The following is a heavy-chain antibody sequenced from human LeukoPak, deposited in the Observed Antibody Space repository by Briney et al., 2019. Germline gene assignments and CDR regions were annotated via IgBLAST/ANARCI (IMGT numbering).Heavy chain of an antibody. D-gene: IGHD1-1*01. V-gene: IGHV3-30*03. CDR3: ARVLERREGY. CDR1: GFSFSRYG. CDR2: ISYDGSNK. J-gene: IGHJ4*02. Sequence: PGGSLRLSCAASGFSFSRYGMHWVRQAPGKGLEWVASISYDGSNKYYVDSVKGRFTISRDNSKNTLYLQMNSLRAEDTAVYYCARVLERREGYWGQGTLVTVSS.